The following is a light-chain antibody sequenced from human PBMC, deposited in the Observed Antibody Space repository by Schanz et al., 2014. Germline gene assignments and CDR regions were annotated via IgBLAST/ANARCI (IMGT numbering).Light chain of an antibody. V-gene: IGKV3-20*01. J-gene: IGKJ4*01. CDR3: QQYGSSPPLT. CDR1: QSVSNN. Sequence: EIVVTQFPATLSVSPGERATLSCRTSQSVSNNLAWYQQKPGQAPRVLIYGASSRATGIADRFSGSGSGTDFTLTISRLEPEDFAVYYCQQYGSSPPLTFGGGTKVEIK. CDR2: GAS.